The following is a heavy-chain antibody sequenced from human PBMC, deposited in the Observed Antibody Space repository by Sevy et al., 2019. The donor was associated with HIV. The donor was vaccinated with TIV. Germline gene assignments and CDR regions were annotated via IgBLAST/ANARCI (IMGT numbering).Heavy chain of an antibody. D-gene: IGHD5-12*01. V-gene: IGHV4-59*01. Sequence: ASETLSLTCTVSGGSISAYYWSWIRQPPGKGLEYLGYIYYTGSTNYNPSLKSRVTISVDTSKNQFSLKLSSVTAADTAVYYCARAPPVRSGDDSLNWFDPWAREPWSPSPQ. CDR1: GGSISAYY. CDR3: ARAPPVRSGDDSLNWFDP. CDR2: IYYTGST. J-gene: IGHJ5*02.